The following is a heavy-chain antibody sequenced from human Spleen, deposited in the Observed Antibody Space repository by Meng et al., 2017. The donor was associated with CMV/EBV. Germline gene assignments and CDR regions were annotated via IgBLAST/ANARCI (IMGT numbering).Heavy chain of an antibody. CDR2: IYSGGST. J-gene: IGHJ4*02. V-gene: IGHV3-53*01. D-gene: IGHD3-16*01. Sequence: GGSLRLSCAASGFIVTSSYMNWVRQAPGKGLEWVSIIYSGGSTYYADSVKGRFTISRDNSKNTLYLQMNSLRAEDTAVYYCARDQITPGAVRLDYWGQGTLVTVSS. CDR3: ARDQITPGAVRLDY. CDR1: GFIVTSSY.